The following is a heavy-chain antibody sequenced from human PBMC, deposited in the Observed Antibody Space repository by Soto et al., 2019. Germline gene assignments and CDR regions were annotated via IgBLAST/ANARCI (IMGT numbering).Heavy chain of an antibody. CDR3: ARTRRAAAGDNHY. Sequence: SETLSLTCTVSGGSISSYYWSWIRQPAGKGLEWIGRIYTSGSTNYDPSLKSRVTMSVDTSKNQFSLKLSSVTAADTAVYYCARTRRAAAGDNHYWGQATLVTVSS. CDR2: IYTSGST. D-gene: IGHD6-13*01. CDR1: GGSISSYY. V-gene: IGHV4-4*07. J-gene: IGHJ4*02.